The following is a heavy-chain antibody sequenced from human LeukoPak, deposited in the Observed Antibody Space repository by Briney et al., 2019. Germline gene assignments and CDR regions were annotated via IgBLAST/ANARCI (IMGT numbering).Heavy chain of an antibody. Sequence: SGTLSLTCAVPGGSISSSNWWSWVRQPPGKGLEWIGEIYHSGSTNYNPSLKSRVTISVDKSKNQFSLKLSPVTAADTAVYYCARVGDDYSNYHFDYWGQGTLVTVSS. D-gene: IGHD4-11*01. J-gene: IGHJ4*02. CDR3: ARVGDDYSNYHFDY. CDR2: IYHSGST. CDR1: GGSISSSNW. V-gene: IGHV4-4*02.